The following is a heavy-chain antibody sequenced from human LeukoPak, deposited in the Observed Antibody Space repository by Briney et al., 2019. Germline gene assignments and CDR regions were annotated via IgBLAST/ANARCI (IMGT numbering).Heavy chain of an antibody. CDR3: ARVSTRYGDYDGDY. Sequence: GASVKVSCKASGYTFTGCYMHWVRQAPGQGLEWMGWINPNSGGTNYAQKFQGRVTMTRDTSISTAYMELSRLRSDDAAVYYCARVSTRYGDYDGDYWGQGTLVTVSS. CDR2: INPNSGGT. D-gene: IGHD4-17*01. CDR1: GYTFTGCY. V-gene: IGHV1-2*02. J-gene: IGHJ4*02.